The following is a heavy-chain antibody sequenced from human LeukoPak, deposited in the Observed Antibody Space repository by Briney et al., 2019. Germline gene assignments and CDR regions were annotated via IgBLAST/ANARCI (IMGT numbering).Heavy chain of an antibody. J-gene: IGHJ5*01. Sequence: GGSLRLSCAASGFTFRSYGMNWVRQAPGKGLEWVSGITASARTTYYADSVKGRFTISRDNSKNTLSLQMSSLRAEDTAVYYCAKDLDGSGMYGGIDSWGQGTLVTVSS. V-gene: IGHV3-23*01. CDR1: GFTFRSYG. CDR2: ITASARTT. D-gene: IGHD6-19*01. CDR3: AKDLDGSGMYGGIDS.